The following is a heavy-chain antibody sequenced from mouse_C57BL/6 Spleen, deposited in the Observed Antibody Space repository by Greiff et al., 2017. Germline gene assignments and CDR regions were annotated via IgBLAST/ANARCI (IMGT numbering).Heavy chain of an antibody. CDR2: ISYAGSN. CDR1: GYSITSGYY. D-gene: IGHD1-1*01. J-gene: IGHJ3*01. V-gene: IGHV3-6*01. Sequence: VQLKESGPGLVKPSQSLSLTCSVTGYSITSGYYWNWFRQFPGNNLEWMGYISYAGSNNYNPSLKNRISITRDTSKHQFFLKLNSVTTDDTATDYGAKVDWFASRGQGTLVTASA. CDR3: AKVDWFAS.